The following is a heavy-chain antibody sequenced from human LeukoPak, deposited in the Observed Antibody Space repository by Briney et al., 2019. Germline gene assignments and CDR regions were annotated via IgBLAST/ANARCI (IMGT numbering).Heavy chain of an antibody. CDR3: ASRSITGTTVGQNWFDP. CDR2: INHSGST. J-gene: IGHJ5*02. V-gene: IGHV4-34*01. D-gene: IGHD1-7*01. Sequence: PGGSLRLSCAGSGFTFSSYAMSWIRQPPGKGLEWIGEINHSGSTNYNPSLKSRVTISVDTSKNQFSLKLSSVTAADTAVYYCASRSITGTTVGQNWFDPWGQGTLVTVSS. CDR1: GFTFSSYA.